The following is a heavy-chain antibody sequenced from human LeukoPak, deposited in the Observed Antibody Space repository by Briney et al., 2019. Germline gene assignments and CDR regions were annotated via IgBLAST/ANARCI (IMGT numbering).Heavy chain of an antibody. CDR2: ISWNSGSI. Sequence: PGGSLRLSCAASGFTFDDYAMHWVRQAPGKGLEWVSGISWNSGSIGYADSVKGRFTISRDNSKNTLYLQMNSLRAEDTAVYYCARGGYGGSLDYWGQGTLVTVSS. CDR1: GFTFDDYA. D-gene: IGHD1-26*01. J-gene: IGHJ4*02. CDR3: ARGGYGGSLDY. V-gene: IGHV3-9*01.